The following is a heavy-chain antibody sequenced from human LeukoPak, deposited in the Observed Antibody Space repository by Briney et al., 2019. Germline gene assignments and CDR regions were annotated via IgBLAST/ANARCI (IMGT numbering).Heavy chain of an antibody. CDR1: GGSIRYFY. Sequence: SETLSLTCTVSGGSIRYFYWSWIRQPAGKGLEWIGRIYTSGSANYNPSLKSRVTMLVDTSKKQFSLKLSSVTAADTAVYYCARVRGSSGSYEYYHYMDVWGKGTTVTISS. CDR3: ARVRGSSGSYEYYHYMDV. J-gene: IGHJ6*03. D-gene: IGHD1-26*01. CDR2: IYTSGSA. V-gene: IGHV4-4*07.